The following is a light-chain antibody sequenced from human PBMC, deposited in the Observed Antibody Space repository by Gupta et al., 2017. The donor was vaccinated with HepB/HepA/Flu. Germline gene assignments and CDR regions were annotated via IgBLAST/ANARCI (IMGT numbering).Light chain of an antibody. V-gene: IGKV3-20*01. CDR2: GES. CDR1: QSVSSSY. CDR3: QQYGSSPAYT. J-gene: IGKJ2*01. Sequence: VLTPSPGTLSLSPGERATLSCRASQSVSSSYLAWYQQKPGQAPRLLIYGESSRATGIPDRFSGSGSGTDFTLTISRLEPEDVAVYYCQQYGSSPAYTFGQGTKLEIK.